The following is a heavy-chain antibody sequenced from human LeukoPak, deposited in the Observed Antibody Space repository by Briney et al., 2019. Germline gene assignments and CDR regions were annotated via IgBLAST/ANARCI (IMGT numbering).Heavy chain of an antibody. CDR3: ARDRWDYYGSGSLNYYYYMDV. CDR1: GFTLSSSS. CDR2: ISSSSSYI. Sequence: VSLRLFCADSGFTLSSSSMKWLRQAQRKGLEWVSSISSSSSYIYYADSVKGRFTISRDNAKNSLYLQMNSLRAEDTAVYYCARDRWDYYGSGSLNYYYYMDVWGKGTTVTISS. V-gene: IGHV3-21*01. J-gene: IGHJ6*03. D-gene: IGHD3-10*01.